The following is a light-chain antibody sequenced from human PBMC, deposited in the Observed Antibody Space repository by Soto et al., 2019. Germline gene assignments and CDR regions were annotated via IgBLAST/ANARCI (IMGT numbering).Light chain of an antibody. Sequence: QSALTQPPSASGSPGQSVTISCTGTTSDVGGYNFVSWYQQHPGKAPKLIIYEVNKRPSGVPDRFSGSKSGNTASLTVSGLQAEDEADYYCYTFAGFNNPYVFGTGTKLTVL. CDR2: EVN. CDR1: TSDVGGYNF. V-gene: IGLV2-8*01. CDR3: YTFAGFNNPYV. J-gene: IGLJ1*01.